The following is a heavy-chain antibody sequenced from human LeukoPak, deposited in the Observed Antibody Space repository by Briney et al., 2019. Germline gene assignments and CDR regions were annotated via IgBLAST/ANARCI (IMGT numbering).Heavy chain of an antibody. CDR3: ARSWRVVVTDFDY. CDR2: ISSSSSAI. V-gene: IGHV3-48*01. D-gene: IGHD2-21*02. J-gene: IGHJ4*02. CDR1: GFTFSTYS. Sequence: GGSLRLSCAASGFTFSTYSINWVRQAPGKGLEWVSYISSSSSAIYYVDSAKGRFTISRDNSKNTLYVQMNSLRAEDTAVYYCARSWRVVVTDFDYWGQGTLVSVSS.